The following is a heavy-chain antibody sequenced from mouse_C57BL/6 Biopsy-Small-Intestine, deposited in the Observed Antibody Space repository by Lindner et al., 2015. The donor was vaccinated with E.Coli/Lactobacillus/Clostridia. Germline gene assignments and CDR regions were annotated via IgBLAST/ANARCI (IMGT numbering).Heavy chain of an antibody. J-gene: IGHJ2*01. V-gene: IGHV5-17*01. Sequence: VQLQESGGGLVKPGGSLKLSCAASGFTFSDCGMHWVRQAPEKGLEWVAYISSGSSTIYYADTVKGRFTISRDNAKNTLFLQMTSLRSEDTAMYYCARTTTVVPDYWGQGTTLTVSS. CDR1: GFTFSDCG. CDR3: ARTTTVVPDY. D-gene: IGHD1-1*01. CDR2: ISSGSSTI.